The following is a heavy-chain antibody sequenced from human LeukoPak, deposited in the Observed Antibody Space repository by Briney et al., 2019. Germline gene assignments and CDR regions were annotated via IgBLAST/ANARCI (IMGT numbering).Heavy chain of an antibody. CDR3: AKEPNYYDSSGYPDY. CDR1: GFTFSSYG. Sequence: GGSLRLSCAASGFTFSSYGMHWVRQAPGKGLEWVAFVQFDGSNKYYADSVKGRFTISRDNSKNTLPLQMNSLRAEDTAVYYCAKEPNYYDSSGYPDYWGQGTLVTVSS. V-gene: IGHV3-30*02. D-gene: IGHD3-22*01. CDR2: VQFDGSNK. J-gene: IGHJ4*02.